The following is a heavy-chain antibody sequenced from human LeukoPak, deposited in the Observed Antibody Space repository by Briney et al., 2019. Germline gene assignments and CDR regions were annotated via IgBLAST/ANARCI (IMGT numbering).Heavy chain of an antibody. J-gene: IGHJ6*02. CDR2: IYSGGST. Sequence: PGGSLRLSCAASGFTVSSNYMSWVRQTPGKGLEWVSVIYSGGSTYYADSVKGRFTISRDNSKNTLYLQMNSLRAEDTAVYYCARRPNYYYGMDVWGQGTTVTVSS. CDR1: GFTVSSNY. CDR3: ARRPNYYYGMDV. V-gene: IGHV3-53*01.